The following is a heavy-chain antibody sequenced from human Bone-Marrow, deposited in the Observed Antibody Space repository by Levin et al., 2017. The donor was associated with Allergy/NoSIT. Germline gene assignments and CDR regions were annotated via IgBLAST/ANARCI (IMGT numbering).Heavy chain of an antibody. CDR2: VDSEGIGT. CDR1: GFPFSVYW. CDR3: GRLGGADRADF. V-gene: IGHV3-74*01. J-gene: IGHJ4*02. Sequence: GGSLRLSCTASGFPFSVYWMYWVRQPPGKGLEWLARVDSEGIGTSYVDSVRGRFFISRDNAANTLFLQMNTLTVGDTGTYYCGRLGGADRADFWGQGALVTVSS. D-gene: IGHD4-23*01.